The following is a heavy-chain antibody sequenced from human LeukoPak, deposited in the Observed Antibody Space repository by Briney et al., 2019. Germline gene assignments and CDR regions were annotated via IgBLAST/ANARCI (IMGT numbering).Heavy chain of an antibody. J-gene: IGHJ5*02. D-gene: IGHD3-16*01. CDR2: IYYSGST. CDR3: ARGDIKYNWFDP. V-gene: IGHV4-39*07. CDR1: GGSISSSSSY. Sequence: SETLSLTCTVSGGSISSSSSYWGWIRQPPGKGLKWIGSIYYSGSTYYNPSLKSRVTISVDTSKNQFSLKLSSVTAADTAVYYCARGDIKYNWFDPWGQGTLVTVSS.